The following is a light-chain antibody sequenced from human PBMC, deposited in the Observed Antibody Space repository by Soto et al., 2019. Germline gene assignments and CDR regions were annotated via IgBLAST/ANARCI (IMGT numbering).Light chain of an antibody. J-gene: IGKJ2*03. CDR1: QSVSSSN. V-gene: IGKV3-20*01. Sequence: EIVLTQSPGTLSLSPGERATLSCRASQSVSSSNSAWYQHKPGQPPRLVMYGASSRATGIPDRFSGSGSGTDFTLTISRLEPEDFAIYYCQQYGSSPVSFGQGTKLEIK. CDR3: QQYGSSPVS. CDR2: GAS.